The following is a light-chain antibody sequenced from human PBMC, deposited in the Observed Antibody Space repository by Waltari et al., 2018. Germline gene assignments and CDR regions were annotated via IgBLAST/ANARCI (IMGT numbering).Light chain of an antibody. V-gene: IGKV1-39*01. CDR2: AAS. CDR3: QQSHSPPFT. CDR1: QSVTTS. Sequence: DIQMTQSPASLAASLGDRVTITCRPSQSVTTSLNWSQQKSGEPPKLLISAASSFQSGVPSRFSGSGSGTDFTLTITHLQPEDVATYFCQQSHSPPFTFGPGTKV. J-gene: IGKJ3*01.